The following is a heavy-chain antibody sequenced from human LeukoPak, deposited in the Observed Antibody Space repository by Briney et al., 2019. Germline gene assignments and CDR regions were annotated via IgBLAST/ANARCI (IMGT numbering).Heavy chain of an antibody. CDR3: ARYYYDSSGYPYYFDY. Sequence: GGSLSLSCEASGFMVSSNSMSWVRQAPGKGLGWVPVIYSGGSTYYADSVKGRFTISRDNSKNTLYLQMNSLRAEDTAVYYCARYYYDSSGYPYYFDYWGQGTLVTVSS. V-gene: IGHV3-53*01. CDR1: GFMVSSNS. J-gene: IGHJ4*02. D-gene: IGHD3-22*01. CDR2: IYSGGST.